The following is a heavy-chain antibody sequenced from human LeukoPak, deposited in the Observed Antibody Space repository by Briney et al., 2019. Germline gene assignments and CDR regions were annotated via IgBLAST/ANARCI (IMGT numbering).Heavy chain of an antibody. CDR3: AKDLGYSTSLGWFDP. CDR1: GGTFSSYA. CDR2: IIPILGIA. V-gene: IGHV1-69*04. J-gene: IGHJ5*02. Sequence: ASVKVSCKASGGTFSSYAISWVRQAPGQGLEWMGRIIPILGIANYAQKFQGRVTITADKSTSTAYMELSSLRSEDTAVYYCAKDLGYSTSLGWFDPWGQGTLVTVSS. D-gene: IGHD1-26*01.